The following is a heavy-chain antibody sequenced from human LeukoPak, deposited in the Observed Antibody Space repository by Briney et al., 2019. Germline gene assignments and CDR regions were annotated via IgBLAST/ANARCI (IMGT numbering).Heavy chain of an antibody. CDR1: GYTFTSYG. J-gene: IGHJ5*02. CDR2: ISAYNGNT. D-gene: IGHD6-19*01. CDR3: ARGKWLESKNWFDP. V-gene: IGHV1-18*01. Sequence: ASVKVSCKASGYTFTSYGISWVRQAPGQGLKWMGWISAYNGNTNYAQKLQGRVTMTTDTSTSTAYMELRSLRSDDTAVYYCARGKWLESKNWFDPWGQGTLVTVSS.